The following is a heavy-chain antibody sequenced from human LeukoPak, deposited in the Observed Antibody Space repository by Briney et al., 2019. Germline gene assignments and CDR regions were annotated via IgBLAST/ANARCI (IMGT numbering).Heavy chain of an antibody. J-gene: IGHJ4*02. CDR1: GFTFSTYW. CDR3: AKDGGSRTFDY. D-gene: IGHD2-15*01. Sequence: PGGSLRLSCAASGFTFSTYWMSWVRQAPGKGLYWVANINRDGSEKYYGDSVKGRFTISRDNAENSLFLQMNSLRAEDTAVYYCAKDGGSRTFDYWGQGTLVTVSS. V-gene: IGHV3-7*03. CDR2: INRDGSEK.